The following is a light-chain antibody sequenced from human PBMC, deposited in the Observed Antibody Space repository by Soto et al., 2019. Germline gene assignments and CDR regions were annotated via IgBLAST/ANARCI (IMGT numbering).Light chain of an antibody. Sequence: DIQMTQSPSSLSASVGDGVTITCRASQDISVYLAWYQQKPGKVPKLLIYSASALQSGVPSRFSGSGSGTDFTLTISSLQPEDVATYYCHKFNTAPLTFGQGTRLEIK. V-gene: IGKV1-27*01. CDR3: HKFNTAPLT. CDR2: SAS. J-gene: IGKJ5*01. CDR1: QDISVY.